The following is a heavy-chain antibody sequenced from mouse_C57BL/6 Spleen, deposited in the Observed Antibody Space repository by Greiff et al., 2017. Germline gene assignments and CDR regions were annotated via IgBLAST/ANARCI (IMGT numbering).Heavy chain of an antibody. V-gene: IGHV1-80*01. J-gene: IGHJ2*01. D-gene: IGHD4-1*01. CDR3: ARLPLGRVFAY. CDR2: IYPGDGAT. CDR1: GYAFSSYW. Sequence: QVQLKQSGAELVKPGASVKISCKASGYAFSSYWMNWVKQRPGKGLEWIGQIYPGDGATNYNGKFKGKATLTADKASSTAYMQLSSLTSEDSAVYSCARLPLGRVFAYWGQGTTLTVSA.